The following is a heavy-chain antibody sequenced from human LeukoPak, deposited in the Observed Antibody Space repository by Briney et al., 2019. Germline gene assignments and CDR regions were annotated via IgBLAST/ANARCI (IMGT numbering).Heavy chain of an antibody. V-gene: IGHV3-9*01. CDR2: ISWNSASI. Sequence: GGSLRLSCAASGPTFHDHAMHWVRQAPGKGLEWVAGISWNSASIGYAVSVKGRFTISRDNAKNSLYLQMNTLRVEDTALYYCAKDLDAWIPAGRGMDVWGKGTTVTVSA. CDR3: AKDLDAWIPAGRGMDV. J-gene: IGHJ6*04. CDR1: GPTFHDHA. D-gene: IGHD5-18*01.